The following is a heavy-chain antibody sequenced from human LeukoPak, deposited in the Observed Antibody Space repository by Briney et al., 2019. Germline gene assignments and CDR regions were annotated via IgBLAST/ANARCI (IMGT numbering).Heavy chain of an antibody. CDR3: AELGITMIGGV. CDR2: ISSSGSTI. J-gene: IGHJ6*04. CDR1: GFTFSSYE. V-gene: IGHV3-48*03. Sequence: GGSRRLSCAASGFTFSSYEMNWDRQAPGKGLEWVSYISSSGSTIYYADSVKGRFTISRDNAKNSLYLQMNSLRAEDTAVYYCAELGITMIGGVWGKGTTVTISS. D-gene: IGHD3-10*02.